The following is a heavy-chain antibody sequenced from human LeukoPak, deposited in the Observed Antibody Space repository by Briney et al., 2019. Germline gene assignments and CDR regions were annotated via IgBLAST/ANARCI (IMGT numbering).Heavy chain of an antibody. Sequence: SETLSLTCTVSGGSFSTYYWSWIRQPPGKGLEWIGYIYYSGSTDYNPSLKSRVTMSLDTSKNQFSLNLSSVTAADTAVYYCARAVITFGGAVAKGFDCWGQGTLVTVSS. CDR2: IYYSGST. CDR1: GGSFSTYY. CDR3: ARAVITFGGAVAKGFDC. D-gene: IGHD3-16*01. V-gene: IGHV4-59*01. J-gene: IGHJ4*02.